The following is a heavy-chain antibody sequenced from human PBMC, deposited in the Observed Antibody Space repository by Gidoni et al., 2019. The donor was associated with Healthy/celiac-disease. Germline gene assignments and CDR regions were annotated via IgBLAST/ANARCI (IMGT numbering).Heavy chain of an antibody. CDR2: ISSNGGST. CDR1: GFTFSSYA. Sequence: EVQLVESGGGLVQPGGSLRLACAASGFTFSSYAMHWVRQAPGKGLEYVSAISSNGGSTHYANSVKGRFTISRDNSKNTLYLQMGSLRAEDMAVYYCAREGATNAFDIWGQGTMVTVSS. CDR3: AREGATNAFDI. V-gene: IGHV3-64*01. J-gene: IGHJ3*02. D-gene: IGHD1-26*01.